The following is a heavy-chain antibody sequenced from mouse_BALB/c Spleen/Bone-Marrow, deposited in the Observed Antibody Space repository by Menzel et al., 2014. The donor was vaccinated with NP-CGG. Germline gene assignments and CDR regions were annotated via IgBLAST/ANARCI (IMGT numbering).Heavy chain of an antibody. CDR3: ARLDGNYRYAMDY. D-gene: IGHD2-1*01. CDR1: GYTFTDYV. CDR2: IYPGSCST. Sequence: VQLQQSGPELVKPGASVKMSCKASGYTFTDYVITWAKQRTGQGLEWIGEIYPGSCSTYYNEKFKGKATLTADKSSNTAYMQLGSLTSEDSAVYFCARLDGNYRYAMDYWGQGTSVTVSS. V-gene: IGHV1-77*01. J-gene: IGHJ4*01.